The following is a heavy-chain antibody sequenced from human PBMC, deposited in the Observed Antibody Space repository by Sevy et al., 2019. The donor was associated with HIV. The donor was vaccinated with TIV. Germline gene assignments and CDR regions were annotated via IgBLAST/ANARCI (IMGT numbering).Heavy chain of an antibody. V-gene: IGHV3-23*01. CDR3: AKDPYSSGEYFQK. CDR2: ISGSGGRT. CDR1: GFNFNNYA. J-gene: IGHJ1*01. Sequence: GGSLRLSCKASGFNFNNYAVSWVRQAPGKGLEWVSTISGSGGRTYTAESVRGRLTISRDNSKRTVYLQMNSLRGDETAIYYCAKDPYSSGEYFQKWGQGARVTVSS. D-gene: IGHD3-22*01.